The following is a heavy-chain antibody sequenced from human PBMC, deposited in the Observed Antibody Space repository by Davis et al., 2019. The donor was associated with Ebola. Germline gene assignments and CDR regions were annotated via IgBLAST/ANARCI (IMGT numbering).Heavy chain of an antibody. CDR3: ARDRSLTARNRDYYYYGMDV. J-gene: IGHJ6*02. CDR2: ISQSGST. Sequence: SETLSLTCAVSGGSISSSNWWSWVRQPPGKGLEWIGEISQSGSTNYNPSLKSRVTISVDKSKNQFSLKLSSVTAADTAVYYCARDRSLTARNRDYYYYGMDVWGQGTTVTVSS. CDR1: GGSISSSNW. D-gene: IGHD6-6*01. V-gene: IGHV4-4*02.